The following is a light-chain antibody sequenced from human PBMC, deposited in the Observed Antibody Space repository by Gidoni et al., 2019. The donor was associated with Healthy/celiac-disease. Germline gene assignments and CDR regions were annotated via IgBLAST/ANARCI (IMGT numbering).Light chain of an antibody. CDR1: QSVSSY. V-gene: IGKV3-11*01. CDR3: QQRSGFT. Sequence: EIVLTQSPATLSLSPGERATLSGRASQSVSSYLAWYQQKPGQAPRLLIYDASNRATGIPARFSGSGSGTDFTLTISSLEPEDFAVYYCQQRSGFTFGPGTKVEIK. J-gene: IGKJ3*01. CDR2: DAS.